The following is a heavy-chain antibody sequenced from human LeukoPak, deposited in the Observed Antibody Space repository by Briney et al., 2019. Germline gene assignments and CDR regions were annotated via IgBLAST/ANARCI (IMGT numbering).Heavy chain of an antibody. CDR3: ARGQDYGDVNHYFDY. Sequence: GGSLRLSCAASGFTFSSYSMNWVRQAPGKGLEWVSYISSSSSTIYYADSVKGRFTISRDNAKNSLYLQMDSLRVEDTAVYFCARGQDYGDVNHYFDYWGQGTLVTVSS. CDR1: GFTFSSYS. D-gene: IGHD4-17*01. CDR2: ISSSSSTI. J-gene: IGHJ4*02. V-gene: IGHV3-48*01.